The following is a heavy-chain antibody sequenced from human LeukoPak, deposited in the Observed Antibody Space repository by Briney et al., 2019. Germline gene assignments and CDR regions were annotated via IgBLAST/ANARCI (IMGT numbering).Heavy chain of an antibody. CDR3: ASLCMVRELWAVFCFDY. CDR1: GYTFTNHY. Sequence: GASVKVSCKASGYTFTNHYIHWVRQAPGQGLEWMGLIDPSGDSTSYAQRFKGRVTVARDTSISTAYMELSRLRSDDTAVYYCASLCMVRELWAVFCFDYWGQGTLVTVSS. V-gene: IGHV1-46*01. D-gene: IGHD3-10*01. J-gene: IGHJ4*02. CDR2: IDPSGDST.